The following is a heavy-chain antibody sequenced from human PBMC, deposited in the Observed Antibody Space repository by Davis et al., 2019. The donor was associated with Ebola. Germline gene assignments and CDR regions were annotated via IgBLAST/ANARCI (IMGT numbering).Heavy chain of an antibody. D-gene: IGHD2-8*02. J-gene: IGHJ3*02. Sequence: GGSLRLSCAASGFTFSSYGMFWVRQAPGKVMEWVAVISPDGSDKNYADSGKGRFTISRDNSKNTLDLQMNSLRPEDTGVYYCVKTRSNWWNDALEIWGRGTMVIVSS. V-gene: IGHV3-30*18. CDR3: VKTRSNWWNDALEI. CDR2: ISPDGSDK. CDR1: GFTFSSYG.